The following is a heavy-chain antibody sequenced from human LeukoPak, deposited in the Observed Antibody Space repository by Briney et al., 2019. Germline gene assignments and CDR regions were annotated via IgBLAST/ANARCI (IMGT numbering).Heavy chain of an antibody. CDR3: AKDPYYGSGSSPIYFDY. J-gene: IGHJ4*02. V-gene: IGHV3-30-3*01. Sequence: PGGSLRLSCAASGFTFSSYTMHWVRQAPGKGLEWVAVISYDGSNKYYADSVKGRFTISRDNSKNTLYLQMNSLRAEDTAVYYCAKDPYYGSGSSPIYFDYWGQGTLVTVSS. CDR2: ISYDGSNK. CDR1: GFTFSSYT. D-gene: IGHD3-10*01.